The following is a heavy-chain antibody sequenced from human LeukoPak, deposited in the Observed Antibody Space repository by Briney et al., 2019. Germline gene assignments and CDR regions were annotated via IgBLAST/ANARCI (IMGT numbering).Heavy chain of an antibody. J-gene: IGHJ4*02. CDR3: ARGPGSGSFDY. CDR2: INHSGST. CDR1: GGSFSGYY. D-gene: IGHD3-10*01. V-gene: IGHV4-34*01. Sequence: SETLSLTCAVYGGSFSGYYWGWIRQPPGKGLEWIGEINHSGSTNYNPSLKSRVTISVDTSKNQFSLKLSSVTAADTAVYYCARGPGSGSFDYWGQGTLVTVSS.